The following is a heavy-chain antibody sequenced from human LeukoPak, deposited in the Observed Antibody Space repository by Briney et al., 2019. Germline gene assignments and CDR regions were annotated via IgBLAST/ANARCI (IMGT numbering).Heavy chain of an antibody. CDR1: GYTFTGYY. Sequence: ASVKVSCKASGYTFTGYYMHWVRQAPGQGLEWMGWINPNSGGTNYAQKFQGRVTMTRDTSISTAYMELSRLRSDDTAVSYCASEGIAAAASFDYWGQGTLVTVSS. D-gene: IGHD6-13*01. V-gene: IGHV1-2*02. CDR2: INPNSGGT. J-gene: IGHJ4*02. CDR3: ASEGIAAAASFDY.